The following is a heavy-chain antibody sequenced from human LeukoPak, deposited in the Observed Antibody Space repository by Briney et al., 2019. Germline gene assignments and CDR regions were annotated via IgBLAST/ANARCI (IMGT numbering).Heavy chain of an antibody. V-gene: IGHV1-2*02. CDR1: GCTFTRYY. CDR2: INPNIGGT. CDR3: SNVPTLWFGASYFDY. J-gene: IGHJ4*02. D-gene: IGHD3-10*01. Sequence: ASVKVSCKASGCTFTRYYMHLVRQAPRQGLEWIGGINPNIGGTNYAQKVQGRVTMTSDTSISTAYMELSSLRCDDTAVYCCSNVPTLWFGASYFDYWGQGTLVPVSS.